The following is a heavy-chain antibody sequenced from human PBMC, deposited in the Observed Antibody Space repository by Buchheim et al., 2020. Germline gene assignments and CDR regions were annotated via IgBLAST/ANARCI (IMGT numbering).Heavy chain of an antibody. D-gene: IGHD4-11*01. CDR1: GGSISSYY. CDR2: IYYSGST. Sequence: QRQLQESGPGLVKPSETLSLTCTVSGGSISSYYWSWIRQPPGKGLEWIGYIYYSGSTNYNPSLKSRVTISVDTSKNQFSLKLSSVTAADTAVYYCARDSVRGGYSNYGSSPYYYYGMDVWGQGTT. V-gene: IGHV4-59*01. J-gene: IGHJ6*02. CDR3: ARDSVRGGYSNYGSSPYYYYGMDV.